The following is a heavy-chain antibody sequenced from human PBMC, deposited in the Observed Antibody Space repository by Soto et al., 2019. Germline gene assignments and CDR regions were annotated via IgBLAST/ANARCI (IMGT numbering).Heavy chain of an antibody. CDR1: GGSISRSSYY. Sequence: PDPLSVTCTVSGGSISRSSYYWGWIRQPPGKGLEWIGSIYYSGSTYYNPSLKSRVTISVDTSKNQFSLKLSSVTAADTAVYYCARQGEDIVVVPADISYYYDGMDVWGQGTTVT. D-gene: IGHD2-2*02. CDR3: ARQGEDIVVVPADISYYYDGMDV. J-gene: IGHJ6*02. CDR2: IYYSGST. V-gene: IGHV4-39*01.